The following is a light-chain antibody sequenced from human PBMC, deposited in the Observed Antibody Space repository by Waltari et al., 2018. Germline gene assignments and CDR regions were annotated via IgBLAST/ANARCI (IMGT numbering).Light chain of an antibody. CDR2: AAS. CDR1: QGISSY. CDR3: QQYYSYAYT. V-gene: IGKV1-8*01. J-gene: IGKJ2*01. Sequence: AIRLTQSPSSLSASTGDRVTITFRASQGISSYLAWYQQKPGKAPKLLIYAASTLQSGVPSRFSGSGSGTDFTLTISCLQSEDFATYYCQQYYSYAYTFGQGTKLEI.